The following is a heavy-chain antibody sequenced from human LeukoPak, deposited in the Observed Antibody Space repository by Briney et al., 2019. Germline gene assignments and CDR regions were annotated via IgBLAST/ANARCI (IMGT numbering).Heavy chain of an antibody. CDR2: INPSGGST. Sequence: ASVKVSCKASGYTFTSYYMHWVRQAHGQGLEWMGIINPSGGSTSYAQKFQGRVTMTRDTSTSTVYMELSSLRSEDTAVYYCARNYYDISGYYSGLDYWGQGTLVTVSS. CDR3: ARNYYDISGYYSGLDY. J-gene: IGHJ4*02. D-gene: IGHD3-22*01. CDR1: GYTFTSYY. V-gene: IGHV1-46*01.